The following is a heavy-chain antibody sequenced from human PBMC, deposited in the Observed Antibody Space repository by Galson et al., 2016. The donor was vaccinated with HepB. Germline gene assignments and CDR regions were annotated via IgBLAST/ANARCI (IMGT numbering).Heavy chain of an antibody. D-gene: IGHD6-19*01. CDR2: IWYDGSNK. J-gene: IGHJ4*02. CDR3: AREDPNVAVAALDY. Sequence: SLRLSCAASGIPFSISGMHWVRQAPGKGLEWVAIIWYDGSNKYYADSVKGRLTISRDNSKNTLYLQMNSLRAEDTAVYYCAREDPNVAVAALDYWGQGTLVTVSS. CDR1: GIPFSISG. V-gene: IGHV3-33*01.